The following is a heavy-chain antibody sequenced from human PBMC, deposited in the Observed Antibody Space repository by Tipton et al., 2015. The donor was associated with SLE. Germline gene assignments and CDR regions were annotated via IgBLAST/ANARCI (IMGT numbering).Heavy chain of an antibody. D-gene: IGHD4-17*01. Sequence: LRLSCAVYGGSFSGYYWSWIRQPPGKGLEWIGEINHSGSTNNNPSLKSRVTISVDTSKNQFSLKLSSVTAADTAVYYCARGYGPVVSWGQGTLVTVSS. V-gene: IGHV4-34*01. CDR2: INHSGST. J-gene: IGHJ4*02. CDR3: ARGYGPVVS. CDR1: GGSFSGYY.